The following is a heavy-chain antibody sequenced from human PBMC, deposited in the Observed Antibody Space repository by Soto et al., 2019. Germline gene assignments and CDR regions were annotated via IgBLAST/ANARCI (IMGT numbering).Heavy chain of an antibody. CDR3: ARDKPGSYPYNWFDP. CDR2: IWSDGSNK. V-gene: IGHV3-33*01. J-gene: IGHJ5*02. D-gene: IGHD1-26*01. CDR1: GFTFSNYA. Sequence: QVPLVESGGGVVQPGRSLSLSCAASGFTFSNYAIHWVRQAPGKGLEWVSVIWSDGSNKYYTDSVKGRFTISRDNSKNTLHLKMNSRRAEDTAVYYCARDKPGSYPYNWFDPGGQGTLVTVSS.